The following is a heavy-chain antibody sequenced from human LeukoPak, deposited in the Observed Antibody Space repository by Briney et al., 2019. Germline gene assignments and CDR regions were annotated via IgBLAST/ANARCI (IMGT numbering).Heavy chain of an antibody. D-gene: IGHD6-19*01. V-gene: IGHV1-69*02. CDR3: ARGEGSGWYLSFDY. CDR2: IIPILGIA. J-gene: IGHJ4*02. CDR1: VGTFSSYT. Sequence: GSSVKVSCKASVGTFSSYTICWVRHAPGQGLEWMGRIIPILGIANYAQKFQGRVTITADKSTSTAYMELSSLRSEDTAVYYCARGEGSGWYLSFDYWGQGTLVTVSS.